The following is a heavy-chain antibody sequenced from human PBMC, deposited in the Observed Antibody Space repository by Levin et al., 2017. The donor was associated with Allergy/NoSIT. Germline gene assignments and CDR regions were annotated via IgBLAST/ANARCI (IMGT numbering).Heavy chain of an antibody. Sequence: GSLRLSCAASGFTFSNYGMHWVRQAPGKGLEWVAVIWYDGSNKYYADSVKGRFTISRDNSKNTLYLQMNSLRAEDTAVYYCARYHGDYGYDYWGQGTLVTVSS. J-gene: IGHJ4*02. CDR1: GFTFSNYG. D-gene: IGHD4-17*01. V-gene: IGHV3-33*01. CDR2: IWYDGSNK. CDR3: ARYHGDYGYDY.